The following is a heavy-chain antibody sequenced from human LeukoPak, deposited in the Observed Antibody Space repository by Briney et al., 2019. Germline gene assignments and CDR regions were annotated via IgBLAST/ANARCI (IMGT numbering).Heavy chain of an antibody. Sequence: SETLSLTCTVSGGSISSGSYYWSWIRQPAGKGLEWIGRIYTSGSTNYNPSLKSRVTISVDTSKNQFSLKLSSVTAADTAVYYCARDKGVATIFVLNRYYYYMDVWGKGTTVTVSS. CDR3: ARDKGVATIFVLNRYYYYMDV. V-gene: IGHV4-61*02. J-gene: IGHJ6*03. CDR1: GGSISSGSYY. D-gene: IGHD5-12*01. CDR2: IYTSGST.